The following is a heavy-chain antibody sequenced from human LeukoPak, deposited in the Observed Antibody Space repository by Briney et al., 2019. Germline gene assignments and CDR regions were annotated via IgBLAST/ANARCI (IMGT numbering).Heavy chain of an antibody. D-gene: IGHD6-19*01. Sequence: PGGSLRLSCAASGFTFSSYGMHWVRQAPGKGLEWVAFLRLDGIKKYYADSVKGRFTISRDNSKNTVYLQMKSLRAEDTAVYYCAKGCSSGSGYYDYWGQGTLVTVSS. CDR1: GFTFSSYG. CDR2: LRLDGIKK. CDR3: AKGCSSGSGYYDY. J-gene: IGHJ4*02. V-gene: IGHV3-30*02.